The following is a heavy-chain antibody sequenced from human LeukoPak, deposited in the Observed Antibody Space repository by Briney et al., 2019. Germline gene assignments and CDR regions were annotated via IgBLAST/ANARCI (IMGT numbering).Heavy chain of an antibody. D-gene: IGHD3-3*01. CDR3: ARGSLDFWSGGPNWFDP. CDR2: ISSSSSYI. Sequence: GGSLRLSCAASGFTFSSYSMNWVRQAPGKGLEWVSSISSSSSYIYYADPVKGRFTISRDNAKNSLYLQMNSLRAEDTAVYYCARGSLDFWSGGPNWFDPWGQGTLVTVSS. CDR1: GFTFSSYS. V-gene: IGHV3-21*01. J-gene: IGHJ5*02.